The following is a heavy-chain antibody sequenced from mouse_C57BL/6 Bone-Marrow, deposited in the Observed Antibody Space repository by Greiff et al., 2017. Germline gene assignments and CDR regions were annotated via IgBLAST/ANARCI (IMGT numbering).Heavy chain of an antibody. CDR2: IDPSDSYT. CDR3: ARDGYYWFAY. V-gene: IGHV1-59*01. J-gene: IGHJ3*01. Sequence: VQLKQSGAELVRPGTSVKLSCKASGYTFTSYWMHWVKQRPGQGLEWIGVIDPSDSYTNYNQKFKGKATLTVDTSSSTAYMQLSSLTSEDSAVYYCARDGYYWFAYWGQGTLVTVSA. D-gene: IGHD2-3*01. CDR1: GYTFTSYW.